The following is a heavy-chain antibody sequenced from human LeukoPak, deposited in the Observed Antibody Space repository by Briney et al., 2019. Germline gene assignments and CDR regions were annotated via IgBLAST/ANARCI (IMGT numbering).Heavy chain of an antibody. Sequence: GGSLRLSCAASGFPFSSYAMSWVRQAPGKGLEWVSAISGSGDSTYYADSVKGRFTISRDNSQNTLYLQMNSLRNEDTAVYYCAKEIWPTVTTPGHTYFDYWGQGTLVTVSS. J-gene: IGHJ4*02. CDR1: GFPFSSYA. D-gene: IGHD4-17*01. CDR2: ISGSGDST. V-gene: IGHV3-23*01. CDR3: AKEIWPTVTTPGHTYFDY.